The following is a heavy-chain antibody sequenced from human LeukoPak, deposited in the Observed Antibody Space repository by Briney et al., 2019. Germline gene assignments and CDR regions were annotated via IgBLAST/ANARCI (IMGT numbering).Heavy chain of an antibody. D-gene: IGHD4-17*01. V-gene: IGHV3-66*01. CDR1: GFTFSSYW. CDR3: ARGGGDRNPFDY. Sequence: GGSLRLSCAASGFTFSSYWMHWVRQAPGKGLEWVSVIYSGGSTYYADSVKGRFIISRDNSKNTLYLQMNSLRAEDTAVYYCARGGGDRNPFDYWGQGTLVTVSS. J-gene: IGHJ4*02. CDR2: IYSGGST.